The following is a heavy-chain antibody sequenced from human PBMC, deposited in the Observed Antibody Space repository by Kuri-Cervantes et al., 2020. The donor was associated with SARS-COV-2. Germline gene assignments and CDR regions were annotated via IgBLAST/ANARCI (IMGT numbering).Heavy chain of an antibody. D-gene: IGHD2-8*01. V-gene: IGHV4-39*07. J-gene: IGHJ6*02. CDR2: IYYSGST. CDR1: GGSISSSSYY. Sequence: GSLRLSCTVSGGSISSSSYYWGWIRQPPGKGLEWIGSIYYSGSTYYNPSLKSRVTISVDTSKNQFSLKLSSVTAADTAVYYCARDRAVYAFTPHSDIDVWGQGTTVTVSS. CDR3: ARDRAVYAFTPHSDIDV.